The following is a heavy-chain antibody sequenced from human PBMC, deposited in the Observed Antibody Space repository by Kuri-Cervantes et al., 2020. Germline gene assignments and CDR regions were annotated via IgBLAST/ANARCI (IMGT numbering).Heavy chain of an antibody. CDR2: IYYSGST. V-gene: IGHV4-61*01. CDR1: GGSVSSTSYY. D-gene: IGHD1/OR15-1a*01. Sequence: SETLSLTCSVSGGSVSSTSYYWSWIRQPPGKALEWIGYIYYSGSTNYNPSLESRVTISVDTSKNQFSLQLNSVTPEDTAVYCCARESRQQGFDSYYYYMDVWAKGATVTVSS. CDR3: ARESRQQGFDSYYYYMDV. J-gene: IGHJ6*03.